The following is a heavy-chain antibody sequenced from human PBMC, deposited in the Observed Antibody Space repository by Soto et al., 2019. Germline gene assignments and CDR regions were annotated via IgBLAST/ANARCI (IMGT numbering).Heavy chain of an antibody. J-gene: IGHJ4*02. CDR2: ISAYNGNT. D-gene: IGHD4-4*01. Sequence: GASVKVSCKASGYTLTSYGISWVRQAPGQGLEWMGWISAYNGNTNYAQKLQGRVTMTTDTSTSTAYMELRSLRSEDTAVYYCASGPSRLQLFDYWGQGTLVTVSS. CDR3: ASGPSRLQLFDY. CDR1: GYTLTSYG. V-gene: IGHV1-18*01.